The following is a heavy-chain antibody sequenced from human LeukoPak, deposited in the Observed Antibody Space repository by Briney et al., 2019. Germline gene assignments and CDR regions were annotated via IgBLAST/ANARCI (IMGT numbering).Heavy chain of an antibody. CDR3: ARAPSEIGGYYPEYFRH. J-gene: IGHJ1*01. Sequence: GGSLRLSCAASGFTFSSYWMHWVRQAPGKGLVWVSRIKSDGGTNYADSVKGRFTISRDNAKNTLSLQMNSLRAEDTGAYYCARAPSEIGGYYPEYFRHWGQGTLVTVSS. D-gene: IGHD3-22*01. CDR2: IKSDGGT. V-gene: IGHV3-74*01. CDR1: GFTFSSYW.